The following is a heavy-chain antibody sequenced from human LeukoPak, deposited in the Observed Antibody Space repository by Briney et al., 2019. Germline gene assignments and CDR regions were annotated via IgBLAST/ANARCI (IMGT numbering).Heavy chain of an antibody. V-gene: IGHV4-59*08. D-gene: IGHD5-18*01. CDR1: GGSISSYY. CDR2: IYYSGST. Sequence: PSETLSLTCTVSGGSISSYYWSWIRQPPGKGLEWIGYIYYSGSTNCNPSLKSRVTISVDTSKNQFSLKLSSVTAADTAVYYCARHIVDTAMDYYYYYGMDVWGQGTTVTVSS. CDR3: ARHIVDTAMDYYYYYGMDV. J-gene: IGHJ6*02.